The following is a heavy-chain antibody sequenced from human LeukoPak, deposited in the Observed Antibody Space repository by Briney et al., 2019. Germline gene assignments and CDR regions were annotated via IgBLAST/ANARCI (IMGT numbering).Heavy chain of an antibody. CDR1: GYTFTGYY. Sequence: ASVKVSCKASGYTFTGYYMHWGRQAPGQGLEWMGWINPNSGGTNYAQKFQGRVTMTRDTSISTAYMELSRLRSDDTAVYYCARAGIVVVPAANPAYYYYYMDVWGKGTTVTVSS. V-gene: IGHV1-2*02. J-gene: IGHJ6*03. CDR2: INPNSGGT. CDR3: ARAGIVVVPAANPAYYYYYMDV. D-gene: IGHD2-2*01.